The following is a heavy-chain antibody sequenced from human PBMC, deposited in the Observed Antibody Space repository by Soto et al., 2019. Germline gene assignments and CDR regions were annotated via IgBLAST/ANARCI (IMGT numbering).Heavy chain of an antibody. CDR3: ARDLGYCRSGTCSREWFDP. CDR2: VRGDNGHT. D-gene: IGHD2-15*01. J-gene: IGHJ5*02. CDR1: GYTFTTHG. Sequence: QVQLVQSGAEVKKPGASVKVACKASGYTFTTHGISWVRQVPGQGLEWMGWVRGDNGHTNYAQSLQGGVTMTTDTSTNTAYMELRSLRSDAAAVYYCARDLGYCRSGTCSREWFDPWGQGTLVPVSS. V-gene: IGHV1-18*01.